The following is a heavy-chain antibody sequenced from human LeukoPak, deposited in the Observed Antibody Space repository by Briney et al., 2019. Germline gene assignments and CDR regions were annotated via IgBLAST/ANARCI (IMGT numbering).Heavy chain of an antibody. V-gene: IGHV5-51*01. D-gene: IGHD3-10*01. Sequence: GESLKISCKGSGYSVTDYWIAWVRQMPGKGLEWMGSIYPGDSDTRYSPSFQGQVTFSADKSISTAYLQWSSLRASDTAIYYCARQCCRGASPGFDPWGQGTLVTVSS. CDR3: ARQCCRGASPGFDP. CDR2: IYPGDSDT. J-gene: IGHJ5*02. CDR1: GYSVTDYW.